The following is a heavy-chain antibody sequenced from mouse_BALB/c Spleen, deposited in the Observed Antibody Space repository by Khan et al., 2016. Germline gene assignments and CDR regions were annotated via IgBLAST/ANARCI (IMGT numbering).Heavy chain of an antibody. CDR2: IDPENGDS. J-gene: IGHJ3*01. Sequence: VQLKQSGAELVKSGASVKLSCTASGFNIKDYYMHWVKQRPEQGLEWIGWIDPENGDSEYDPTFQGKATMTADTSSNTAYLQLSSLTSEDTAVYYCNGGITTGGFAYWGQGTLVTVSA. D-gene: IGHD2-4*01. V-gene: IGHV14-4*02. CDR1: GFNIKDYY. CDR3: NGGITTGGFAY.